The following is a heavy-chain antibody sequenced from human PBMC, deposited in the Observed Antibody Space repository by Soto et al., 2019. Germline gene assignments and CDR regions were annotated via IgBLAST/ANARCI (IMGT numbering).Heavy chain of an antibody. J-gene: IGHJ4*02. CDR1: GFTFSSYA. CDR2: ISGSGGST. D-gene: IGHD6-6*01. CDR3: AKSSRLKYSSSDIDY. Sequence: EVQLLESGGGLVQPGGSLRLSCAASGFTFSSYAMSWVRQAPGKGLEWVSAISGSGGSTYYADSVKGRFTISRDNPKNTLYLQMNSLRAEDTAVDYCAKSSRLKYSSSDIDYWGQGTLVTVSS. V-gene: IGHV3-23*01.